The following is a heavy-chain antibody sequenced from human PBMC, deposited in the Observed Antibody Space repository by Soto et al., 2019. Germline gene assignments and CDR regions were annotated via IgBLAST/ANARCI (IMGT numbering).Heavy chain of an antibody. J-gene: IGHJ4*02. V-gene: IGHV2-5*02. CDR1: GFSLSTNGVG. CDR2: IYWDDDK. Sequence: QITLKESGPTLVKPTQTLTLACDFSGFSLSTNGVGVGWIRQPPGKALEWLALIYWDDDKRYSPSLKDRLSITKDTSKTQVVRTMTNLDPVETATYYCAHSFQVRIFDFWGPGNLVTVSS. CDR3: AHSFQVRIFDF. D-gene: IGHD1-1*01.